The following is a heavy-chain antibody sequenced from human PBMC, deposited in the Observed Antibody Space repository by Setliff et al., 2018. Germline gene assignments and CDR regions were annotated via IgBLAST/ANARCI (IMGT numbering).Heavy chain of an antibody. Sequence: GGSLRLSCAASGFTFSSYWMTWVRQAPGKGPERVANINEDGSEKYYADPVKGRFPISRDNAKNSLYLQMNSLRVEDTALYYSARDGNNWNDLEYWGHGTLVTVSS. D-gene: IGHD1-20*01. V-gene: IGHV3-7*01. CDR3: ARDGNNWNDLEY. CDR2: INEDGSEK. CDR1: GFTFSSYW. J-gene: IGHJ4*01.